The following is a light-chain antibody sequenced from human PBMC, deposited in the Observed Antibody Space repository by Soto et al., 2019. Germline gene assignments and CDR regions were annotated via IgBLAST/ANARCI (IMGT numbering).Light chain of an antibody. CDR3: SSYACRPFIV. J-gene: IGLJ1*01. V-gene: IGLV2-8*01. CDR1: SSDVGGYNY. CDR2: EVT. Sequence: QSALTQPPSASGSPGQSVTISCTGTSSDVGGYNYVSWYQQHPGKAPKLMIYEVTKRPSGVPDRFSGSKSGNTASLTVSGFQAEDEAEYYRSSYACRPFIVLGSGPKVT.